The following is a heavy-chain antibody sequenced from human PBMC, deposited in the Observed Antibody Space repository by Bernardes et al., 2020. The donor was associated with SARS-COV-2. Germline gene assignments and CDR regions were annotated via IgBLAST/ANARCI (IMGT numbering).Heavy chain of an antibody. J-gene: IGHJ6*02. Sequence: GGSLRLSCAASGFTFSSYWMSWVRQAPGKGLEWVANIKQDGSEKYYVDSVKGRFTISRDNAKNSLYLQMNSLRAEDTAVYYCARDIVVRGVIYYYYYGMDVWGQGTTVTVSS. CDR1: GFTFSSYW. D-gene: IGHD3-10*01. V-gene: IGHV3-7*01. CDR2: IKQDGSEK. CDR3: ARDIVVRGVIYYYYYGMDV.